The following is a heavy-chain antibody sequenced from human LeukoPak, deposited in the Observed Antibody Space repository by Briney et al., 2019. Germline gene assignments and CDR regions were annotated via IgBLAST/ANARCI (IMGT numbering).Heavy chain of an antibody. CDR3: ARSIVGATIDY. Sequence: SETLSLTCTVSGGSLSSYYWSWIRQPPGKGLEWIGYIYYSGSTNYNPSLKSRVTISVDTSKNQFSLKLSSVTAADTAVYYCARSIVGATIDYWGQGTLVTVSS. V-gene: IGHV4-59*01. D-gene: IGHD1-26*01. CDR2: IYYSGST. J-gene: IGHJ4*02. CDR1: GGSLSSYY.